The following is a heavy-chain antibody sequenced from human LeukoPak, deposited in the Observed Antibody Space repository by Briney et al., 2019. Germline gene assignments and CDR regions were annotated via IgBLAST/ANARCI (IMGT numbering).Heavy chain of an antibody. CDR2: ISSGGTTT. CDR3: ARDPYSSSSYFDS. J-gene: IGHJ4*02. D-gene: IGHD6-6*01. CDR1: GLIFSDCY. V-gene: IGHV3-11*01. Sequence: GGSLRLSCAASGLIFSDCYMSWIRQAPGKGLEWVSYISSGGTTTYYADSVKGRFTISRDNAKNSLYLQMNSLRAEDTAVYYCARDPYSSSSYFDSWGQGTLVTVSS.